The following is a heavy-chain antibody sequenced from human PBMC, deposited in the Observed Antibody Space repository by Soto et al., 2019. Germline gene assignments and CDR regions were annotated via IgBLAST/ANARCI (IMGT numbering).Heavy chain of an antibody. CDR3: AKDRWNYDYFDF. V-gene: IGHV3-23*01. J-gene: IGHJ4*02. Sequence: GGSLRLSCAASGLTFSSCAMNWVRQAPGKGLEWVSTISGSGESTYYADSVKGRFTISRDNSKSTLYLQMNSLRAEDTAVYYCAKDRWNYDYFDFWGQGTLVTVSS. CDR1: GLTFSSCA. CDR2: ISGSGEST. D-gene: IGHD1-7*01.